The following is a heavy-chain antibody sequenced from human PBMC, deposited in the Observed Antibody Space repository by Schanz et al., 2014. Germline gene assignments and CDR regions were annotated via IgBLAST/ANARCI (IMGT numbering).Heavy chain of an antibody. D-gene: IGHD6-19*01. V-gene: IGHV3-30*01. CDR1: GFTFSTYA. J-gene: IGHJ4*02. CDR3: ATDYSGGGCHI. CDR2: ISNDGSSK. Sequence: VQLVESGGGLVQPGGSLRLSCAASGFTFSTYAMHWVRQAPGKGLEWVAYISNDGSSKYYADSVKGRFTISRDNSKNTVYLQMNSLRAEDTALYFCATDYSGGGCHIWGQGTLVPVSS.